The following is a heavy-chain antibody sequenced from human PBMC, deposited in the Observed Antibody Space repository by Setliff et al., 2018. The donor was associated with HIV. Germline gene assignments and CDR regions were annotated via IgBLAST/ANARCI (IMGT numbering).Heavy chain of an antibody. CDR2: ISHSGST. CDR1: GIPIDRVYS. D-gene: IGHD3-9*01. Sequence: SSETLSLTCGVSGIPIDRVYSWAWIRQPPGKGLEWIGTISHSGSTHYNSPLQGRISISIDTSKNQFSLTLTSATAADAAMYYCARDQSDYNVLTGFGDFDYWGHGTLVTVSS. J-gene: IGHJ4*01. V-gene: IGHV4-38-2*02. CDR3: ARDQSDYNVLTGFGDFDY.